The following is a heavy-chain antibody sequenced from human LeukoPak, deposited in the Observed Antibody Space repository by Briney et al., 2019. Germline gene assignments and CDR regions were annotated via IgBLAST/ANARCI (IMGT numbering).Heavy chain of an antibody. Sequence: GESLKISCKASGYSFTNYWIGWVRQMPGKGLEWMGFIYPGDSDTKYSPSLQGQVTISADKSISTAFLQWSSLKTSDSAIYYCARRGGLTDVFDSWGQGTMVTVSS. V-gene: IGHV5-51*01. CDR3: ARRGGLTDVFDS. J-gene: IGHJ3*01. CDR2: IYPGDSDT. CDR1: GYSFTNYW.